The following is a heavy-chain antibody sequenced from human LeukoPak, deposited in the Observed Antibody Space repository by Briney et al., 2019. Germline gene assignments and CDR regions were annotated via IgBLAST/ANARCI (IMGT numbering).Heavy chain of an antibody. CDR1: GGSFSGYY. CDR3: VRGRRRGVVVPAASNYFDY. V-gene: IGHV4-34*01. CDR2: INHSGST. J-gene: IGHJ4*02. D-gene: IGHD2-2*01. Sequence: KPSETLSLTCAVYGGSFSGYYWSWIRQPPGKGLEWIGEINHSGSTNYNPSLKSRVTISVDTSKNQFSLKLSSVTAADTAVYYCVRGRRRGVVVPAASNYFDYWGQGTLVTVSS.